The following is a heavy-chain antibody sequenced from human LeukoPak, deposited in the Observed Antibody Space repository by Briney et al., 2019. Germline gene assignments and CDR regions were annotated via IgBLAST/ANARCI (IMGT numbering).Heavy chain of an antibody. J-gene: IGHJ5*02. CDR2: IYYSGST. V-gene: IGHV4-39*07. CDR3: ARDWYSSSSVSWFDP. Sequence: PGGTLRLSCAASGFTFSSYAMNWVRQAPGKGLEWIGSIYYSGSTYYNPSLKSRVTISVDTSKNQFSLKLSSVTAADTAVYYCARDWYSSSSVSWFDPWGQGTLVTVSS. CDR1: GFTFSSYA. D-gene: IGHD6-6*01.